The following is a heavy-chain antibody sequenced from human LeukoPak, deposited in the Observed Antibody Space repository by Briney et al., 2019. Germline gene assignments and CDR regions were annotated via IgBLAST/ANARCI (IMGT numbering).Heavy chain of an antibody. CDR3: ARAYSSSWYFNWFDP. CDR1: GGSISSSSYY. CDR2: IYPSGTT. D-gene: IGHD6-13*01. J-gene: IGHJ5*02. V-gene: IGHV4-39*07. Sequence: SETLSLTCTVSGGSISSSSYYWGWIRQTPGKGLEWIGNIYPSGTTYYNPSLKTRVTISVDTSKNQFSLKLSSVTAADTAVYFCARAYSSSWYFNWFDPWGQGTLVTVSS.